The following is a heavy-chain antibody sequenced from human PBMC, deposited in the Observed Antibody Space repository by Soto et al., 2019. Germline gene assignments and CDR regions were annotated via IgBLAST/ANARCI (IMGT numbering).Heavy chain of an antibody. CDR2: ISGSGRST. CDR3: AKDVRSGTSCRNFDS. J-gene: IGHJ4*02. V-gene: IGHV3-23*01. CDR1: GFTFSNYA. D-gene: IGHD3-3*01. Sequence: EVQLLESGGGLVQPGGSLRLSCEASGFTFSNYAMGWVRQAPGKGLEWVSTISGSGRSTYYTDSVRDRFTISRDNSKNTLYLQMNTLRAEDTAIYYCAKDVRSGTSCRNFDSWGQGTLVTVSS.